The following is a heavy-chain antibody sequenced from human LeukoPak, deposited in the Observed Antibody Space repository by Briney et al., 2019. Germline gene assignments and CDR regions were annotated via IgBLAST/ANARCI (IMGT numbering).Heavy chain of an antibody. J-gene: IGHJ4*02. CDR3: ARDIYCSSTSCYDY. V-gene: IGHV1-18*01. CDR2: ISAYNGNT. CDR1: GYTFTSYG. D-gene: IGHD2-2*01. Sequence: ASVKVSCKASGYTFTSYGISWVRQAPGQGLEWMGWISAYNGNTNYAQKLQGRATMTTDTSTSTAYMELRSLRSDDTAVYYCARDIYCSSTSCYDYWGQGTLVTVSS.